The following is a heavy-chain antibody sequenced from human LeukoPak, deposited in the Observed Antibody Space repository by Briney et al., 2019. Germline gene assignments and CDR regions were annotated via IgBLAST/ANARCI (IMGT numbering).Heavy chain of an antibody. CDR3: ARDPYSGSYGDYYYYYMDV. D-gene: IGHD1-26*01. V-gene: IGHV3-21*01. CDR2: ISSSSSYI. CDR1: GFTFSSYS. Sequence: SGGSLRLSCAASGFTFSSYSMNWVRQAPGKGLEWVSSISSSSSYIYYADSVKGRFTISRDNAENSLYLQMNSLRAEDTAVYYCARDPYSGSYGDYYYYYMDVWGKGTTVTISS. J-gene: IGHJ6*03.